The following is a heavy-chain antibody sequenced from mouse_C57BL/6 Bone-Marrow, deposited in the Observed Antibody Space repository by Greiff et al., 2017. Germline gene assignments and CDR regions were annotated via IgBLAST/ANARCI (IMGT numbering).Heavy chain of an antibody. Sequence: VQLQQPGAELVKPGASVKMSCKASGYTFTSYWLTWVKQRPGQGLEWIGDIYPGSGSTNYNEKFKSKATLTVDTSSSTAYMQLSSLTSEDSAVYYCASDDYDLPDVWGTGTTVTVSS. D-gene: IGHD2-4*01. CDR1: GYTFTSYW. V-gene: IGHV1-55*01. J-gene: IGHJ1*03. CDR3: ASDDYDLPDV. CDR2: IYPGSGST.